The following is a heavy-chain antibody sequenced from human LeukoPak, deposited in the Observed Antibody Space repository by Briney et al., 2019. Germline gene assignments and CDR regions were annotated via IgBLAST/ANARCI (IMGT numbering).Heavy chain of an antibody. CDR2: IYYSGST. CDR3: ASTKLGYSSGWH. J-gene: IGHJ4*02. Sequence: SSETLSLTCTVSGGSISSSYSWGWIRQPPGKGLEWIGNIYYSGSTYYNPSLKSRVTISADTSKNQFSLKLSSVTASDTAIYYCASTKLGYSSGWHWGQGTLVTVSS. V-gene: IGHV4-39*01. CDR1: GGSISSSYS. D-gene: IGHD6-19*01.